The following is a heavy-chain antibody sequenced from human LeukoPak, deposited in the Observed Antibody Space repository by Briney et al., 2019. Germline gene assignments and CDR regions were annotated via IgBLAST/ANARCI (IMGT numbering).Heavy chain of an antibody. V-gene: IGHV3-7*04. CDR2: IKQDGSEI. D-gene: IGHD3-22*01. CDR3: ARGSSGSYLGAFDI. CDR1: GFTSISYW. J-gene: IGHJ3*02. Sequence: GGSLRLSCAASGFTSISYWMTWVRQAPGKGLEWVANIKQDGSEIYYVDSVKGRFTISRDNAKNSLYLQMNSLRAEDTAVYYCARGSSGSYLGAFDIWGQGTMVTVSS.